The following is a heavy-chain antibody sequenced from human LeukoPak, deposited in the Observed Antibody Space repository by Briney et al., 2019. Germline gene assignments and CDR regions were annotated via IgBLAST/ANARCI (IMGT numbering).Heavy chain of an antibody. J-gene: IGHJ5*02. Sequence: GGSLRLSCAASGFTFSSYGMHWVRQAPGKGLEWEAVIWYDGSNKYYADSVKGRFTISRDNSKNTLYLQMNSLRAEDTAVYYCARDRSSSWYGPFDPWGQGTLVTVSS. CDR3: ARDRSSSWYGPFDP. CDR2: IWYDGSNK. D-gene: IGHD6-13*01. V-gene: IGHV3-33*01. CDR1: GFTFSSYG.